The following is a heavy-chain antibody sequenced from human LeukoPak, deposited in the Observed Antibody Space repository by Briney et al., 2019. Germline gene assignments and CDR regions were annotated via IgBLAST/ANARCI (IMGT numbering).Heavy chain of an antibody. D-gene: IGHD5-18*01. CDR1: GGSISSSSYY. CDR3: ARVTGDSYGYFDAFDI. J-gene: IGHJ3*02. CDR2: IYYSGST. V-gene: IGHV4-39*07. Sequence: SETLSLTCTVSGGSISSSSYYWGWIRQPPGKGLEWIGSIYYSGSTYYNPSLKSRVTISVDTSKNQFSLKLSSVTAADTAVYYCARVTGDSYGYFDAFDIWGQGTMVTVSS.